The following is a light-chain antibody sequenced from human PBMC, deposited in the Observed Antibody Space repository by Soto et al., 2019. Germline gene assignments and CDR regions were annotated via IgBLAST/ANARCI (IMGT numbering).Light chain of an antibody. Sequence: EIVMTQSPATLSVSPGERATLSCRASQYMSNTLAWYQQKPGQAPRLLIYGVSTRATGIPDRFSGSGSGTEFTLTISSLQSEDSAVYYCQQYDKWPSLTFGGGTKVDIK. CDR1: QYMSNT. CDR3: QQYDKWPSLT. CDR2: GVS. J-gene: IGKJ4*01. V-gene: IGKV3-15*01.